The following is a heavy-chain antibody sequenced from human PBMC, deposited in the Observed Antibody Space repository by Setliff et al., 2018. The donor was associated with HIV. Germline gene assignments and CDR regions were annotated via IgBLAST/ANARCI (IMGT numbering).Heavy chain of an antibody. Sequence: GGSLRLSCAASGFTFSNFEMNWVRQAPGKGLEWVSYISSSDSTIYYADSVRGRFTISRDNAKNSLYLQMNSLRDEDTAIYYCARGGVVGAQRAMDVWGKGATVTVSS. CDR3: ARGGVVGAQRAMDV. J-gene: IGHJ6*03. CDR1: GFTFSNFE. D-gene: IGHD1-26*01. V-gene: IGHV3-48*03. CDR2: ISSSDSTI.